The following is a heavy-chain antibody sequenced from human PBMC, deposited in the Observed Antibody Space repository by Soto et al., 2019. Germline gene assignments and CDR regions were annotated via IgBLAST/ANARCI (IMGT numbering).Heavy chain of an antibody. CDR3: ARDNTYGDTDAFDI. J-gene: IGHJ3*02. Sequence: GGSLRLSCAASGFTFSSYGMHWVRQAPGKGLEWVAVIWYDGSNKYYADSVKGRFTISRDNSKNTLYLQMNSLRAEDTAVYYCARDNTYGDTDAFDIWGQGTMVTVSS. CDR2: IWYDGSNK. D-gene: IGHD4-17*01. CDR1: GFTFSSYG. V-gene: IGHV3-33*01.